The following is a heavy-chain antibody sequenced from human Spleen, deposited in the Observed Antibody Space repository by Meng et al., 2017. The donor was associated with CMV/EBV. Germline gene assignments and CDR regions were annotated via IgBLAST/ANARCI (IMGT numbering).Heavy chain of an antibody. D-gene: IGHD2-15*01. J-gene: IGHJ4*02. Sequence: SGFTVNTQAMNWGRRAPGKGLEWFSIIGADSGSIQYGDSVKGRFTISRDNSKNTLYPRVDSLRVEDTAIYFCAKGGQEVPLTRRFDYWGQGTLVTVSS. CDR1: GFTVNTQA. CDR2: IGADSGSI. CDR3: AKGGQEVPLTRRFDY. V-gene: IGHV3-23*01.